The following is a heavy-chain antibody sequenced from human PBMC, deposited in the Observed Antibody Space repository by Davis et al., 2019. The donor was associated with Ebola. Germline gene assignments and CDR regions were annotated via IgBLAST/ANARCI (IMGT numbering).Heavy chain of an antibody. J-gene: IGHJ6*02. CDR2: ISYDGGNK. CDR1: GFTFSSYG. CDR3: AKGWGPYYYYGMDV. Sequence: GESLKISCAASGFTFSSYGMHWVRQAPGKGLEWVAVISYDGGNKYYADSVKGRFTISRDNSKNTLYLQMNSLRAEDTAVYYCAKGWGPYYYYGMDVWGQGTTVTVSS. D-gene: IGHD3-16*01. V-gene: IGHV3-30*18.